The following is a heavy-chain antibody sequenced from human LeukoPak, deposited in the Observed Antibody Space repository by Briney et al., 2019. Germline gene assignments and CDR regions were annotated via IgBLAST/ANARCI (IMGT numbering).Heavy chain of an antibody. CDR1: GGSISSSSYY. Sequence: TSETLPLTCTVSGGSISSSSYYWGWIRQPPGKGLEWIGSIYYSGSTYYNPSLKSRVTISVDTSKNQFSLKLSSVTAADTAVYYCARQGRDGYKVYYMDVWGKGTTVTVSS. D-gene: IGHD5-24*01. V-gene: IGHV4-39*01. J-gene: IGHJ6*03. CDR3: ARQGRDGYKVYYMDV. CDR2: IYYSGST.